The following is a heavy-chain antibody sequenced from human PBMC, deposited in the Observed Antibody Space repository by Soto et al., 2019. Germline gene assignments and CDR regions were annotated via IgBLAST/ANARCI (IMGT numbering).Heavy chain of an antibody. CDR2: ISAYNGNT. D-gene: IGHD6-19*01. CDR1: GYTFTSYG. CDR3: ARDEAPGLVLTDAFDI. J-gene: IGHJ3*02. V-gene: IGHV1-18*01. Sequence: ASVKVSCKASGYTFTSYGISWVRQAPGQGLEWMGWISAYNGNTNYAQKLQGRVTMTTDTSTSTAYMELRSLRSDDTAVYYCARDEAPGLVLTDAFDIWGQGTMVTVSS.